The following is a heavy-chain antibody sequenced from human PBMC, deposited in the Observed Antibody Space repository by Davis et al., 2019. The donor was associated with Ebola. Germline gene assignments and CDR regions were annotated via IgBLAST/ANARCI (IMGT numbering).Heavy chain of an antibody. V-gene: IGHV3-7*01. CDR1: GFTLSDYY. CDR2: IRQDGGDR. J-gene: IGHJ4*02. D-gene: IGHD3-3*01. Sequence: GESLKISCAASGFTLSDYYMSWVRQAPGKGLEWVANIRQDGGDRQYVGSVEGRFTISRDNAKNSLYLQMNSLRVEDTGVYYCTRFSRGDLENYWGQGTLVTVSS. CDR3: TRFSRGDLENY.